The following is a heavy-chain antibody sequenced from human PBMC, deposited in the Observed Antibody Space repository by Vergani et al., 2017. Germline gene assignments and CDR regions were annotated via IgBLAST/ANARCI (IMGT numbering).Heavy chain of an antibody. CDR2: IIPNSGGT. J-gene: IGHJ5*02. Sequence: QVQLVQSGAEVKKPGASVKVSCKASGGTFSSYAISWVRQAPGQGLEWMGGIIPNSGGTNYAQKFQGRVTMTRDTSISTAYMELSRLRSDDTAVYYCARDGGGKPDPWGQGTLVTVSS. CDR1: GGTFSSYA. CDR3: ARDGGGKPDP. V-gene: IGHV1-2*02. D-gene: IGHD3-16*01.